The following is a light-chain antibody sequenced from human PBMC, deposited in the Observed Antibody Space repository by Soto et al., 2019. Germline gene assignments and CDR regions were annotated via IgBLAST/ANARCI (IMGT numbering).Light chain of an antibody. CDR2: GAS. V-gene: IGKV1-39*01. CDR1: QGIARS. Sequence: IQLTQSPSSLSASVGDRVTITCRASQGIARSLNWYQQRPGEAPKLLVYGASNLYTAVPPRFSGSGSGTDYTLTISGLQPEDLGTYYCLQSYTTPRTFGQGTTVEIK. CDR3: LQSYTTPRT. J-gene: IGKJ1*01.